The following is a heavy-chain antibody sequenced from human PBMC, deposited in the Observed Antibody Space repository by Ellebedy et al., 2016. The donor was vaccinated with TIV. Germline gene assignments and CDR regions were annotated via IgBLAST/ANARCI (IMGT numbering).Heavy chain of an antibody. CDR3: AREGSGWYFDAFDI. V-gene: IGHV3-48*04. J-gene: IGHJ3*02. Sequence: GESLKISCAASGFTFSSYSMNWVRQAPGKGLEWVSYISSSSSTIYYADSVKGRFTISRDNAKNSLYLQMNSLRAEDTALYYCAREGSGWYFDAFDIWGQGTMVTVSS. D-gene: IGHD6-19*01. CDR1: GFTFSSYS. CDR2: ISSSSSTI.